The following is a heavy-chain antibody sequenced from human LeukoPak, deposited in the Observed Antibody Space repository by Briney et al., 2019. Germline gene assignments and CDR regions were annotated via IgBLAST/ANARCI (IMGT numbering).Heavy chain of an antibody. J-gene: IGHJ6*02. CDR3: VKGTGCSVTSRYDYYYGMDV. V-gene: IGHV3-64D*09. CDR2: ISSNGGSA. Sequence: GGSLRLSCAASGFTFSNYWMHWVRQAPGKGLEYVSGISSNGGSAYYADSVKGRFTISRDNSKNTLYLQMTSLRAEDTAVYYCVKGTGCSVTSRYDYYYGMDVWGQGTTVTVSS. CDR1: GFTFSNYW. D-gene: IGHD2-2*01.